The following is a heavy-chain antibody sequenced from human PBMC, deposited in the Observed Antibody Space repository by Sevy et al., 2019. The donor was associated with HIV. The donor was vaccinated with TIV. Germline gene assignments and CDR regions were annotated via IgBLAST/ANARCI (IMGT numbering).Heavy chain of an antibody. CDR1: GFTFSNFY. V-gene: IGHV3-11*01. Sequence: GGSLRLSCAASGFTFSNFYMGWIRQAPGKGLEWISSISGRDGTVLYADSVKGRFTISRDNAMNSLYLQINSLRVEDTAVYYCVRDPHFDFWSGYYVNFDFWGQGTLVTVSS. CDR3: VRDPHFDFWSGYYVNFDF. CDR2: ISGRDGTV. D-gene: IGHD3-3*01. J-gene: IGHJ4*02.